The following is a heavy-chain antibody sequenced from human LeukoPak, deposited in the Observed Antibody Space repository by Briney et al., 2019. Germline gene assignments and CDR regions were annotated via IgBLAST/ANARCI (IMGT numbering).Heavy chain of an antibody. D-gene: IGHD4-23*01. CDR3: TTVEHY. CDR2: VKTDGSST. V-gene: IGHV3-74*03. CDR1: GRTFRSYW. J-gene: IGHJ4*02. Sequence: GGSLRLSCAASGRTFRSYWMHWVRQAPGKGLVWVSGVKTDGSSTMYADSVRGRFSISRDDAKNTLYLQMNSLRDEDTAVYYCTTVEHYWGQGTLVAVSS.